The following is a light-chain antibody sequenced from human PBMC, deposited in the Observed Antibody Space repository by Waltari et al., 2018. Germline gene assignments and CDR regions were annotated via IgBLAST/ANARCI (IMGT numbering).Light chain of an antibody. CDR2: GST. V-gene: IGLV1-40*01. J-gene: IGLJ3*02. CDR1: GSNIGAGYD. CDR3: QSYDTSLSVV. Sequence: HSVLTPPPSVSGAPGQRVTISCTGSGSNIGAGYDVPWYQQLPRAAPKLLIYGSTTRPLGVPDRFFGSTSGTSASLTITGLQAEDEADYYCQSYDTSLSVVFGGGTKLTVL.